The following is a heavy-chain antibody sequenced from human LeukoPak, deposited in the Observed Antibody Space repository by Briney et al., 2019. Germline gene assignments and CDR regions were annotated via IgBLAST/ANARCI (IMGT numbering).Heavy chain of an antibody. Sequence: SVKVSCKASGGTFSSYAISWVRQAPGQGLEWMGGIIPIFGTANYAQKFQGRVTITADESTSTAYMELSSLRSEDTAVYYCARSDAPYCSSTSCYILNWFDPWGQGTLVTVSS. D-gene: IGHD2-2*02. V-gene: IGHV1-69*13. CDR2: IIPIFGTA. CDR1: GGTFSSYA. J-gene: IGHJ5*02. CDR3: ARSDAPYCSSTSCYILNWFDP.